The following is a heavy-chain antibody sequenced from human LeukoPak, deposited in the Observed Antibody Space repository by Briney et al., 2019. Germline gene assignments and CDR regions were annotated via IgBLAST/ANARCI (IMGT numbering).Heavy chain of an antibody. CDR3: ARDRPLYCSSTGCYSA. V-gene: IGHV3-21*06. Sequence: PGGSLRLSCVASGSTYRRYSMNWVRQAPGKGLEWVSTISSGSDYIYHADSVRGRFTISRDNARNSLYLQMNSLRAEDTAVYYCARDRPLYCSSTGCYSAWGQGTLVTVSS. J-gene: IGHJ5*02. CDR2: ISSGSDYI. D-gene: IGHD2-2*01. CDR1: GSTYRRYS.